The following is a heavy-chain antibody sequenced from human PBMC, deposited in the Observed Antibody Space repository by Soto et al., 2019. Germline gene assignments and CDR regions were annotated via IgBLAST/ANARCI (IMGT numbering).Heavy chain of an antibody. Sequence: QVQLVQSGAEVKKPGSSVKVSCKASGGTFSNYTVSWVRQAPGQGLEWMGRIIPILGIGNYAQKFQGRVTIIADRSTSTGYMELSSLRSEDTAIYFCAREVAVGDHDAFDIWGQGTTVTVAS. D-gene: IGHD2-21*01. V-gene: IGHV1-69*08. CDR3: AREVAVGDHDAFDI. J-gene: IGHJ3*02. CDR2: IIPILGIG. CDR1: GGTFSNYT.